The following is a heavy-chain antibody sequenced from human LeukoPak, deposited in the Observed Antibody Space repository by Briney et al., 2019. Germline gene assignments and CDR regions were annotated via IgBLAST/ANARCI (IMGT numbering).Heavy chain of an antibody. CDR1: GGSFSGYY. J-gene: IGHJ3*02. Sequence: SETLSLTCAVYGGSFSGYYWSWIRQPPGKGLEWIGEINHSGSTNYNPSLKSRVTISVDTSKNQFSLKLSSVTAADTAVYYCARRGWYSSSIRIWGQGTMVTVSS. D-gene: IGHD6-6*01. V-gene: IGHV4-34*01. CDR2: INHSGST. CDR3: ARRGWYSSSIRI.